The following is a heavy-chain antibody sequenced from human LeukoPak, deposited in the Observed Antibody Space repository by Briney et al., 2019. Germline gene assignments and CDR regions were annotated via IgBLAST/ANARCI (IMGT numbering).Heavy chain of an antibody. D-gene: IGHD6-6*01. CDR3: ARAASSSSLLDY. CDR1: GGSISSHY. V-gene: IGHV4-59*11. CDR2: IYYSGST. Sequence: SETLSLTCTVSGGSISSHYWSWIRQPPGKGLEWIGYIYYSGSTHYNPSPKSRVTISVDTSKNQFSLKLSSVTAADTAVYYCARAASSSSLLDYWGQGTLVTVSS. J-gene: IGHJ4*02.